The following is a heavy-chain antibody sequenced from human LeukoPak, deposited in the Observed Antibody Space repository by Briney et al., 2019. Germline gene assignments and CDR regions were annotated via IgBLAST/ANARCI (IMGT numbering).Heavy chain of an antibody. CDR2: ISSNGGST. CDR3: ARAFGAENFDY. J-gene: IGHJ4*02. V-gene: IGHV3-64*02. D-gene: IGHD1-26*01. Sequence: GGSLRLSCAASGFTFSSYAMHWVRQAPGKGLEYVSAISSNGGSTFYADSVKGRFTISRDNSKNTLYLQMGSLRSEDMAVYYCARAFGAENFDYWGQGTLLTVSS. CDR1: GFTFSSYA.